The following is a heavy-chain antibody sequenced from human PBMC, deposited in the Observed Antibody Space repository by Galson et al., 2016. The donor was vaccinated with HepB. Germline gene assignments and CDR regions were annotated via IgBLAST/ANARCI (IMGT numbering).Heavy chain of an antibody. CDR1: GGSIRSSNYL. CDR2: IYYHGIT. Sequence: ETLSLTCIVSGGSIRSSNYLWGWIRQPPGKGLEWIGNIYYHGITYYTPSLKSRVTISVDTSNNHFSLNLKSMTAADTAMYYCARTGQIWFGELSPLAFDLWGQGTIVTVSS. D-gene: IGHD3-10*01. CDR3: ARTGQIWFGELSPLAFDL. J-gene: IGHJ3*01. V-gene: IGHV4-39*07.